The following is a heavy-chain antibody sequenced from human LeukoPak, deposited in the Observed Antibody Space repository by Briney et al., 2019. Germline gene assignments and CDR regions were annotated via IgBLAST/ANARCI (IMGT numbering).Heavy chain of an antibody. D-gene: IGHD3-22*01. Sequence: GGSLRLSCAASGFTFSSYGMHWVRQAPGKGLEWVAFIRYDGSNKYYADSVKGRFTISRDNSKNTLYLQMNSLRAEDTAVYYCAEGGRHYYDGSGYYDYWGQGTLVTVSS. CDR3: AEGGRHYYDGSGYYDY. V-gene: IGHV3-30*02. CDR1: GFTFSSYG. J-gene: IGHJ4*02. CDR2: IRYDGSNK.